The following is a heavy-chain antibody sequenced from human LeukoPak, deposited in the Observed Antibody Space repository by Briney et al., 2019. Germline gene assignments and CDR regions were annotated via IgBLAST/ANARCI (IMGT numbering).Heavy chain of an antibody. CDR1: GYTFTSYG. CDR3: ARDSPLEWELPNSDY. D-gene: IGHD1-26*01. V-gene: IGHV1-18*01. Sequence: ASVKVSCKASGYTFTSYGISWVRQAPGQGLEWMGWISAFNGNTNYAQKFQGRVTMTTDTSTSTAYMELRSLRSDDTAVYYCARDSPLEWELPNSDYWGQGTLVTVSS. CDR2: ISAFNGNT. J-gene: IGHJ4*02.